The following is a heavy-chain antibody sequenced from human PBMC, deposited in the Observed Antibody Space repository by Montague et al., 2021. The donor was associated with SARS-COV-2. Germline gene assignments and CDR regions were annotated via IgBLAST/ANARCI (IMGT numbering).Heavy chain of an antibody. CDR1: GFTFSSYA. J-gene: IGHJ4*02. CDR3: ASGYSGNYYYLDY. CDR2: ISYDGSNK. V-gene: IGHV3-30-3*01. Sequence: SLRLSCAASGFTFSSYAMHWVRQAPGKGLEWVAVISYDGSNKYYADPVKGRFTISRDNSKNTLYLQMNSLRAEDTAVYYCASGYSGNYYYLDYWGQGTLVTVSS. D-gene: IGHD1-26*01.